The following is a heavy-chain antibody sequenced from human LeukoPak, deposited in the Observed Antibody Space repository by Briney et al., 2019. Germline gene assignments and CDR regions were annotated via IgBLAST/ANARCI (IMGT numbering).Heavy chain of an antibody. CDR3: VKGRGGSYYAVPDY. CDR1: GFTFSSYG. D-gene: IGHD1-26*01. J-gene: IGHJ4*02. CDR2: LPYDGSNK. Sequence: GGSLRLSCAASGFTFSSYGMHGGRQAPGKGLEEGAVLPYDGSNKYYADSVKGRFTISRDNSKNTLYLEMKSLRAEDTAAYYCVKGRGGSYYAVPDYWGQGTPVTVSS. V-gene: IGHV3-30*18.